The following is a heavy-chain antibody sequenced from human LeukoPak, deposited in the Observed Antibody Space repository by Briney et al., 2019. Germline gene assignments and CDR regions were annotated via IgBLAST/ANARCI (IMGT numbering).Heavy chain of an antibody. Sequence: RSGGSLRLSCAASGFTFSNNWMTWVRQAPGKGLEWVASVKKDASEKYYVDSVKGRFTISRDNAKNSLYLQMSSLRVEDTAVYYCARGPPYGSRSDYFDYWGQGTLVTVSA. CDR1: GFTFSNNW. J-gene: IGHJ4*02. V-gene: IGHV3-7*01. CDR3: ARGPPYGSRSDYFDY. D-gene: IGHD3-10*01. CDR2: VKKDASEK.